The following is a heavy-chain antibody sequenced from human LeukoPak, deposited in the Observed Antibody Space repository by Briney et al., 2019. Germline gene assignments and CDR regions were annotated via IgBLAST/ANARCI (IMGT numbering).Heavy chain of an antibody. D-gene: IGHD3-3*01. CDR3: ARGLPYYDFWSGYSPNWFDP. Sequence: SETLSLTCTVSGGSISSGGYYWSWIRQHPGKGLEWIGYIYYSGSTNYNPSLKSRVTISVDTSKNQFSLKLSSVTAADTAVYYCARGLPYYDFWSGYSPNWFDPWGQGTLVTVSS. V-gene: IGHV4-31*03. CDR1: GGSISSGGYY. CDR2: IYYSGST. J-gene: IGHJ5*02.